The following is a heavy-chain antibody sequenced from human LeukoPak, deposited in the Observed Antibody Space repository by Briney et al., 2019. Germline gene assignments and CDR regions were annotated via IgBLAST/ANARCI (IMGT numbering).Heavy chain of an antibody. D-gene: IGHD3-22*01. V-gene: IGHV3-30*03. J-gene: IGHJ4*02. CDR1: GFTFSSYG. Sequence: PGGSLRLSCAASGFTFSSYGMHWVRQAPGKGLEWVTFISYDGSNKDYADSVKGRFTISRDNSKNTLYLQMNTLRAEDTAVYYCARGPGYYGSSGHYFDYWGQGTLVTVSS. CDR2: ISYDGSNK. CDR3: ARGPGYYGSSGHYFDY.